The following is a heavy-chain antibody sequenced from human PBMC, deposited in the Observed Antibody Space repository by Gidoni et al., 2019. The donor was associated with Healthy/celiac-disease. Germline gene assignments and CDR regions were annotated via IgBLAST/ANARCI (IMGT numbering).Heavy chain of an antibody. J-gene: IGHJ6*02. Sequence: QVQLQQWGAGLLKPSETLSLTCAVYGGSFSGYYWSWIRQPPGKGLEWMGEINHSGSTNYNPSLKRRVTISVDTSKNQFSLKLSSVTAADTAVYYCARIAAAHYGMDVWGQGTTVTVSS. CDR3: ARIAAAHYGMDV. CDR1: GGSFSGYY. V-gene: IGHV4-34*01. D-gene: IGHD6-13*01. CDR2: INHSGST.